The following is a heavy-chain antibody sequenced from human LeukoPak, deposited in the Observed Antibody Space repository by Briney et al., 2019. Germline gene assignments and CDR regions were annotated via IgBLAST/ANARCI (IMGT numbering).Heavy chain of an antibody. CDR2: IIPIFGTA. J-gene: IGHJ6*03. CDR3: ARVSVEMAYYYYYMDV. D-gene: IGHD5-24*01. V-gene: IGHV1-69*06. CDR1: GGTLSSYA. Sequence: GASVKVSCKASGGTLSSYAISWVRQAPGQGLEWRGGIIPIFGTANYAQKFQGRVTITADKSTSTAYMELSSLRSEDTAVYYCARVSVEMAYYYYYMDVWGKGTTVTVSS.